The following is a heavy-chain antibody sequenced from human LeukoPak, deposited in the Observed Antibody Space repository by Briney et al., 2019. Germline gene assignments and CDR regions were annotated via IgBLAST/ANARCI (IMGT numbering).Heavy chain of an antibody. Sequence: SETLSLTCAVYGASFSAYYWSWIRQPPGKGLEWIGEINHSGSTNYNPSLKSRVTISVDTSKNQFSLKLSSVTAADTAVYYCARDPDYWGQGTLVTVSS. V-gene: IGHV4-34*01. CDR1: GASFSAYY. CDR3: ARDPDY. CDR2: INHSGST. J-gene: IGHJ4*02.